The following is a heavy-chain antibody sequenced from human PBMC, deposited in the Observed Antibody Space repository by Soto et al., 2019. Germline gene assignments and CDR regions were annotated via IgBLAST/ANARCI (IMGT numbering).Heavy chain of an antibody. CDR3: SCAGYRDFYYFPMHL. D-gene: IGHD2-21*01. J-gene: IGHJ6*02. CDR2: IWYDGSNK. CDR1: GCTIRSDG. V-gene: IGHV3-33*01. Sequence: GALGLTWAAAGCTIRSDGMHWVRLGPGKGQEREAVIWYDGSNKYYADPVKGRFTISRDNSKNTLYLQMNSLRAEDTAVYYFSCAGYRDFYYFPMHLSAHAIPITV.